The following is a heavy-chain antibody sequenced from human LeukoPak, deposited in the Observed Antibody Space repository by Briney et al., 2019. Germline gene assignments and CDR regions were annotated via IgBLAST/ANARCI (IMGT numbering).Heavy chain of an antibody. J-gene: IGHJ4*02. CDR2: IYYSGST. D-gene: IGHD7-27*01. Sequence: SETLSLTCTVSGGSISSSSYYWGWIRQPPGKGLEWIGSIYYSGSTYYNPSLKSRATISVDTSKNQFSLKLSSATAADTAVYYCARLTVKWGSNFDYWGQGALVTVAS. V-gene: IGHV4-39*01. CDR3: ARLTVKWGSNFDY. CDR1: GGSISSSSYY.